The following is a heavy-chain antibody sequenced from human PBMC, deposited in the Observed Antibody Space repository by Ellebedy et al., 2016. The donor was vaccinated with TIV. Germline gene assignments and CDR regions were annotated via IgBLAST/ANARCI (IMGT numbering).Heavy chain of an antibody. D-gene: IGHD1-1*01. CDR1: AFTIGSNY. J-gene: IGHJ3*02. CDR2: ISTGLTT. Sequence: GESLKISCAASAFTIGSNYMSWVRQAPGKGLEWVSVISTGLTTYYADSVKGRFTISRDDSKNTLHLEIHSLRVEDTAVYYRATETFNDVDLKIWGVFDMWGQGTMVTVSS. CDR3: ATETFNDVDLKIWGVFDM. V-gene: IGHV3-66*01.